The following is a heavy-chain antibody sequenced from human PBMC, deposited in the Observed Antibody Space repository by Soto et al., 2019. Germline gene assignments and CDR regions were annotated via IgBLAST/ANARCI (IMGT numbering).Heavy chain of an antibody. CDR2: INPSGGST. V-gene: IGHV1-46*01. D-gene: IGHD6-19*01. Sequence: QVQLVQSGAEVKKPGASVKVSCKASGYTFTNYYIHWVRQAPGQGLEWMGMINPSGGSTSYTRRFQGRVTLTRDTSTSTVYMELSSLGSEDTAVYYCARESQSSGWSWFDYWGQGTLVTVSS. CDR3: ARESQSSGWSWFDY. J-gene: IGHJ4*02. CDR1: GYTFTNYY.